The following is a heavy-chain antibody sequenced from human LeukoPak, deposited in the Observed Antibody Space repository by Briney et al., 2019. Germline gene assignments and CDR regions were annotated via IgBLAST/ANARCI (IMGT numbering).Heavy chain of an antibody. CDR3: ARHADSGFGELAFDY. D-gene: IGHD3-10*01. Sequence: SETLSLTCTVSGGSISSSDYYWGWIRQPPEKGLEWIGSIYYSGSTYYNPSLKSRVTISGDTSKNQFSLKLTSVTAADTAVYYCARHADSGFGELAFDYWGQGTLVTVSS. CDR2: IYYSGST. CDR1: GGSISSSDYY. J-gene: IGHJ4*02. V-gene: IGHV4-39*01.